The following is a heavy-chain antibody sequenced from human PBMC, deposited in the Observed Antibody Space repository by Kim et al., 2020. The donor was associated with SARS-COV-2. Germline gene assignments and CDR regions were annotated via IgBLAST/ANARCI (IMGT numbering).Heavy chain of an antibody. Sequence: SETLSLTCAVYGGSFSGYYWSWIRQPPGKGLEWIGEINHSGSTNYNPSLKSRVTISVDTSKNQFSLKLSSVTAADTAVYYCARWVGRLRFFDYWGQGTLVTVSS. V-gene: IGHV4-34*01. J-gene: IGHJ4*02. CDR2: INHSGST. CDR1: GGSFSGYY. CDR3: ARWVGRLRFFDY. D-gene: IGHD5-12*01.